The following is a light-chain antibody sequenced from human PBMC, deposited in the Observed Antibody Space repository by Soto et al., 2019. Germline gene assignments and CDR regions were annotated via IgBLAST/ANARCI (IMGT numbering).Light chain of an antibody. J-gene: IGLJ1*01. CDR2: EVT. Sequence: QSALTQPASMSGSPGQSITISCTGTSSDVGGYDYVSWYQQHPGKAPKVMIYEVTIRPSGVSNRFSGSKSGNTASLAIAGLQAEDEGDYYCQSYDSSLSGYVFGTGTKLTVL. CDR3: QSYDSSLSGYV. V-gene: IGLV2-14*01. CDR1: SSDVGGYDY.